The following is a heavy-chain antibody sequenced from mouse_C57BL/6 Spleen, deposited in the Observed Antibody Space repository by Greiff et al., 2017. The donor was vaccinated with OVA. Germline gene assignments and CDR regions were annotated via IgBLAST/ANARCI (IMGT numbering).Heavy chain of an antibody. V-gene: IGHV1-59*01. CDR3: ARDGSSSFDY. Sequence: VQLQQPGAELVRPGPSVKLSCKASGYTFTSYWMHWVKQRPGQGLEWIGVIDPSDSYTNYNQKFKGKATLTVDTSSSTAYMQLSSLTSEDSAVYYCARDGSSSFDYWGQGTTLTVSS. J-gene: IGHJ2*01. CDR2: IDPSDSYT. D-gene: IGHD1-1*01. CDR1: GYTFTSYW.